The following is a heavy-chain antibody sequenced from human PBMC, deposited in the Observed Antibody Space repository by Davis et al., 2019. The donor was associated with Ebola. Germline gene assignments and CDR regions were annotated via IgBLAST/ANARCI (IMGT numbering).Heavy chain of an antibody. CDR1: GFTFSSYA. J-gene: IGHJ4*02. Sequence: GESLKISCAASGFTFSSYAMHWVRQAPGKGLEYVSAISSNGGSTYYANSVKGRFTISRDISKNTVYLQMNSLRAEDTAVYYCARGDGYNFWDHWGQGILVTVSS. CDR3: ARGDGYNFWDH. V-gene: IGHV3-64*01. CDR2: ISSNGGST. D-gene: IGHD5-24*01.